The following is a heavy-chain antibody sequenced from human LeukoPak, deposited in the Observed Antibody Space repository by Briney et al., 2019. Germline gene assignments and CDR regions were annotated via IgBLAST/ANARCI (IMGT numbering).Heavy chain of an antibody. J-gene: IGHJ4*02. D-gene: IGHD4-17*01. Sequence: ASVKVSCKASGYTFTSYGISWVRQAPGQGLEWMGWISAYNGNTNYAQKLQGRVTMTTDTSTSTAYMELRSLRSDDTAVYYCARVWATVTTHFELDHWDQGTLVTVPS. CDR1: GYTFTSYG. V-gene: IGHV1-18*01. CDR3: ARVWATVTTHFELDH. CDR2: ISAYNGNT.